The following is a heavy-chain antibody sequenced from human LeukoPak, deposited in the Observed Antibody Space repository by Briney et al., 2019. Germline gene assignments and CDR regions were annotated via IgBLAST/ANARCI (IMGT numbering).Heavy chain of an antibody. Sequence: SETLSLTCTVSGVSISSYYWSWIRQPPGKGLEWIGRIFTSGVISGNTNYNPSLESRVTMSVDASKNQFSLKLTSVTAADTAIYYCARDRYYYDTSGYYSAFETWGQGTMVTVSS. CDR3: ARDRYYYDTSGYYSAFET. CDR2: IFTSGVISGNT. J-gene: IGHJ3*02. D-gene: IGHD3-22*01. V-gene: IGHV4-4*07. CDR1: GVSISSYY.